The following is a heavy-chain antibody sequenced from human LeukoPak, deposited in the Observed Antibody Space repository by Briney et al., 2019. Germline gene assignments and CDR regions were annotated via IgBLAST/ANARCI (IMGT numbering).Heavy chain of an antibody. CDR1: GGSFSGYY. CDR3: ARDHSHYYDSSGYPNFDY. V-gene: IGHV4-34*01. D-gene: IGHD3-22*01. CDR2: INHSGST. J-gene: IGHJ4*02. Sequence: SETLSLTCAVYGGSFSGYYWSWIRQPPGKGLEWIGEINHSGSTNYNPSLKSRVTISVDTSKNQFSLKLSSVTAADTAVYYCARDHSHYYDSSGYPNFDYWGQGTLVTVSS.